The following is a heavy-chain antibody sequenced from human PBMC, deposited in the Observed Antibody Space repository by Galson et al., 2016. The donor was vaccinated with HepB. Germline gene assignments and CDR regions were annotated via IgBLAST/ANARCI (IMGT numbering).Heavy chain of an antibody. CDR3: SGWAVMGNIPHGLDA. Sequence: SLRLSCAASGFTFRNYWMTWVRKAPGKGLEWVANIKPDGSESHYMASVKDRFTLSIDNFRSSLFLQTDRLRVDDTAVYYFSGWAVMGNIPHGLDAWGQVTTVTFSS. D-gene: IGHD2-21*01. V-gene: IGHV3-7*03. J-gene: IGHJ6*02. CDR1: GFTFRNYW. CDR2: IKPDGSES.